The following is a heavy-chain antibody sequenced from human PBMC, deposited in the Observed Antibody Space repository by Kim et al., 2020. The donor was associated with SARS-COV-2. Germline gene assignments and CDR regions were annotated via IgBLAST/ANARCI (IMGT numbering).Heavy chain of an antibody. CDR2: MNPNSGNT. CDR1: GYTFTSYD. CDR3: AREGSSWYYYYYGMDV. Sequence: ASVKVSCKASGYTFTSYDINWVRQATGQGLEWMGWMNPNSGNTGYAQKFQGRVTMTRNTSISTAYMELSSLRSEDTAVYYCAREGSSWYYYYYGMDVWGQGTTVTVSS. V-gene: IGHV1-8*01. J-gene: IGHJ6*02. D-gene: IGHD6-13*01.